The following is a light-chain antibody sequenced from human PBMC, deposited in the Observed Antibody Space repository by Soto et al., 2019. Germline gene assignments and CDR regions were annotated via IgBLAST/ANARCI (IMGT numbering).Light chain of an antibody. CDR2: GAS. CDR1: QSVSSY. Sequence: EIVLTQSPATLSLSPGERATLSCRASQSVSSYLAWYQQKPGRAPRLLIYGASNRATGIPDRFSGSGSGTDFTLTISSLQAEDVAVYYCQQYYSTPLTFGGGTKVDIK. CDR3: QQYYSTPLT. V-gene: IGKV3-11*01. J-gene: IGKJ4*01.